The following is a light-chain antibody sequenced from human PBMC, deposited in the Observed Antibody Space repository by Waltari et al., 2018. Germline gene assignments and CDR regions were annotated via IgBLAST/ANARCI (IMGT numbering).Light chain of an antibody. CDR3: QQYGSSPLT. J-gene: IGKJ4*01. CDR1: QSVSRNY. CDR2: GAS. Sequence: EIVLTQSPGTLSLSPGERATLPCRASQSVSRNYLAWYPQKPGQAPRLLIYGASRRATGIPDRFGGSGSGTDFTLTISRLEPEDFAVYYCQQYGSSPLTFGGGTKVEIK. V-gene: IGKV3-20*01.